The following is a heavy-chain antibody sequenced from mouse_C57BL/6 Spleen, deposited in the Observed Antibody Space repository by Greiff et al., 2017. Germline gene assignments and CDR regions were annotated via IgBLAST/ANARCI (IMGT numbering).Heavy chain of an antibody. CDR2: ISNLAYSI. Sequence: EVKLVESGGGLVQPGGSLKLSCAASGFTFSDYGMAWVRQAPRKGPEWVAFISNLAYSIYYADTVTGRFTISRENAKNTLYLEMSSLRSEDTAMYYCARHEGSLWYFDVWGTGTTVTVSS. CDR3: ARHEGSLWYFDV. CDR1: GFTFSDYG. J-gene: IGHJ1*03. V-gene: IGHV5-15*04.